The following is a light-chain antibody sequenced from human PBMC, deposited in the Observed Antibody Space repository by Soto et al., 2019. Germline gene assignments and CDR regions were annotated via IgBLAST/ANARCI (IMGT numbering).Light chain of an antibody. Sequence: EIVLTQSPGTLSLSPGERATLSCRASQSVGSDYLAWYQQKPGQAPRILIFGASGRATGIPDRFSGSGSGTDFTLTISRLEPEDFAVYYCQQRSNWPPSITFGQGTRLEIK. CDR2: GAS. J-gene: IGKJ5*01. CDR1: QSVGSDY. CDR3: QQRSNWPPSIT. V-gene: IGKV3D-20*02.